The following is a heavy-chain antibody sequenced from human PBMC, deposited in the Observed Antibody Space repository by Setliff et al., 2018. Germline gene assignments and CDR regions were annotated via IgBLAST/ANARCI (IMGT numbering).Heavy chain of an antibody. CDR2: IYYNGNT. CDR3: ARSKSSSGWLNWFDP. CDR1: GVSTSNVNYY. Sequence: SETLSLTCLVSGVSTSNVNYYWAWIRQPPGKGLEWIASIYYNGNTYYNPSLKSRVTMSVVTSKNQFSLKLSSVTAADTAVYYCARSKSSSGWLNWFDPWGQGTLVTVSS. D-gene: IGHD6-19*01. J-gene: IGHJ5*02. V-gene: IGHV4-39*07.